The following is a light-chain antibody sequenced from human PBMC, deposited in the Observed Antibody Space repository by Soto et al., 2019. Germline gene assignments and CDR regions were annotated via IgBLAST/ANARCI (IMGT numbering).Light chain of an antibody. Sequence: QSALTQPASVSGSPGQSITISCTGTSSDVGGYNYVSWYQQYPGKAPKLMIYEVSNQPSGVSNRFSGSKSGNTASLTISGLQAEDEADYYCSSYTSSSTDVVFGGGTKLTVL. V-gene: IGLV2-14*01. CDR1: SSDVGGYNY. CDR2: EVS. CDR3: SSYTSSSTDVV. J-gene: IGLJ2*01.